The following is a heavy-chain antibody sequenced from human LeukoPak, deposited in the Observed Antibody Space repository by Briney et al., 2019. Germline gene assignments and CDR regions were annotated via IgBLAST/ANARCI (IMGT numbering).Heavy chain of an antibody. CDR1: GFTLSGYS. V-gene: IGHV3-48*01. CDR3: ARVLLERPGIDSFDL. J-gene: IGHJ3*01. Sequence: GGSPRLSCAASGFTLSGYSMDWVRQVPGKGLEWVSHLSSDFTTMYYANSVKGRFTISRDNAKNSLYLQMNSLRAEGSAVYYCARVLLERPGIDSFDLWGQGTMVTVSS. CDR2: LSSDFTTM. D-gene: IGHD1-1*01.